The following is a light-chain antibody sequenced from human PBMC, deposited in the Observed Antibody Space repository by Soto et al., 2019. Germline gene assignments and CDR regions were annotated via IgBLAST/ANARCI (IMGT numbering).Light chain of an antibody. V-gene: IGKV3-20*01. CDR2: RTS. CDR1: QSVSSD. CDR3: QQFGSSVT. J-gene: IGKJ5*01. Sequence: EIVLTQSPATLSVSPGESATLSCRASQSVSSDLAWYQQKPGQAPRLLIYRTSTRATGIPDRFSGSGSGTDFTLTISRLEPEDFAVYYCQQFGSSVTFGQGTRLEI.